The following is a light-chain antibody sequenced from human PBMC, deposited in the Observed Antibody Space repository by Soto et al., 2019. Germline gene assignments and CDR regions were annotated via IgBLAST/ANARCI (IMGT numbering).Light chain of an antibody. Sequence: QSVLTQPASVSGSPGQSITISCTGTSGDVGSYNLVSWYQQHPGKAPRLMIYEGSKRPSGVSNRFSGSKSGNTASLTISGLQAEDEADYXCCSYAGSSTYVFGTGTKVTVL. CDR3: CSYAGSSTYV. CDR1: SGDVGSYNL. CDR2: EGS. V-gene: IGLV2-23*01. J-gene: IGLJ1*01.